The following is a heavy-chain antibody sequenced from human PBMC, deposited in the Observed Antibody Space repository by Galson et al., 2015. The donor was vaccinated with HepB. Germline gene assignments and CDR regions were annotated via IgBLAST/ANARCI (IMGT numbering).Heavy chain of an antibody. V-gene: IGHV3-30*18. CDR2: ISNDGSSK. D-gene: IGHD4-17*01. Sequence: SLRLSCAASGFTFSSYGMHWVRQAPGKGLEWVAFISNDGSSKYYAESVKGRFTISRDNSKNTLYLQMNSLRAEDTAVYYCAKGFDYGDGGAWGYWGQGILVTVSS. CDR1: GFTFSSYG. J-gene: IGHJ4*02. CDR3: AKGFDYGDGGAWGY.